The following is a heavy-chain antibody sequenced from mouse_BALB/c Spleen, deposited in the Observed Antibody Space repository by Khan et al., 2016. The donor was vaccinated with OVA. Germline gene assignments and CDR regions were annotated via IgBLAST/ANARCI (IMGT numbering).Heavy chain of an antibody. V-gene: IGHV1-63*02. CDR2: TYPGGGYT. CDR1: GYTFTNYW. Sequence: QIQLVQSGAELVRPGTSVKMSCKAAGYTFTNYWIGWVKQRPGHGLEWIGDTYPGGGYTNYNEKFKGKATLTADTSSSTSYMQLSALTSEDSDIYYCARRGAARRTWDYFDYWGQGTTLTVSS. CDR3: ARRGAARRTWDYFDY. J-gene: IGHJ2*01. D-gene: IGHD3-1*01.